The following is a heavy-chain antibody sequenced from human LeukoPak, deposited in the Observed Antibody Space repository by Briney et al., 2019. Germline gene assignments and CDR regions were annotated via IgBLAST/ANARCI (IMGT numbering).Heavy chain of an antibody. CDR2: IKKDGSEK. D-gene: IGHD5-18*01. V-gene: IGHV3-7*05. J-gene: IGHJ4*02. CDR1: GFTFSSYW. CDR3: ARDRGFSYGYGAKPYFDY. Sequence: GGSLRLSCAASGFTFSSYWMSWVRQAPGRGLEWVANIKKDGSEKYYVDSVKGRFTISRDNAKNSLYLQMNSLRAEDTAVYYCARDRGFSYGYGAKPYFDYWGQGTPVTVSS.